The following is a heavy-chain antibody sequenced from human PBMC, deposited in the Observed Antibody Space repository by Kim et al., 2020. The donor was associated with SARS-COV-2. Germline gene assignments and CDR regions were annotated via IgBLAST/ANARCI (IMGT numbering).Heavy chain of an antibody. D-gene: IGHD2-2*01. CDR3: ARQRCSSTSCYGYYGMDV. Sequence: GRFTISRDNAKNSRYLQMNSLGAEDTAVYYCARQRCSSTSCYGYYGMDVWGQGTTVTVSS. J-gene: IGHJ6*02. V-gene: IGHV3-11*06.